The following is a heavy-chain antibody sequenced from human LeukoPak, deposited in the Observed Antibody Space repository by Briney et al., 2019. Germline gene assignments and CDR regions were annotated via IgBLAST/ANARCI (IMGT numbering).Heavy chain of an antibody. D-gene: IGHD2-21*01. J-gene: IGHJ6*02. V-gene: IGHV4-34*01. CDR3: ARGVFLYGMDV. CDR2: INHSGST. Sequence: SETLSLTCAVYGGSFSGYYWSWIRQPPGKGLEWIGEINHSGSTNYNPSLKSRVTISVDTSKNQFSLKLSSVTAADTAVYYCARGVFLYGMDVWGQGTTVTVSS. CDR1: GGSFSGYY.